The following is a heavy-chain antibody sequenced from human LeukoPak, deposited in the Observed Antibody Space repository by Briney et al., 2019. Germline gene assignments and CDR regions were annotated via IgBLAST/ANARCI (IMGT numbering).Heavy chain of an antibody. J-gene: IGHJ4*02. V-gene: IGHV1-3*01. CDR3: ARGNPLTMIVVVIPGVFDY. D-gene: IGHD3-22*01. Sequence: ASVKVSCKASGYTFTSYAMHWVRQAPEQRLEWMGWINAGNGNTKYSQKFQGRVTITRDTSASTAYMELSSLRSEDTAVYYCARGNPLTMIVVVIPGVFDYWGQGTLVTVSS. CDR1: GYTFTSYA. CDR2: INAGNGNT.